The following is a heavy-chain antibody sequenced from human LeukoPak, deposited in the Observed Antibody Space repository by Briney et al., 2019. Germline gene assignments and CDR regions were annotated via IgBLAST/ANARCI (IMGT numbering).Heavy chain of an antibody. J-gene: IGHJ3*02. V-gene: IGHV4-34*01. D-gene: IGHD6-19*01. CDR2: INHSGST. Sequence: SETLSLTCAVYGGSFSGYYWSWIRQPPGKGLEWIGEINHSGSTNYNPSLKSRVTISVDTSKNQFSLKLSSVTAADTAVYYCARDALPGAVAGQDDAFDIWGQGTMVTVSS. CDR1: GGSFSGYY. CDR3: ARDALPGAVAGQDDAFDI.